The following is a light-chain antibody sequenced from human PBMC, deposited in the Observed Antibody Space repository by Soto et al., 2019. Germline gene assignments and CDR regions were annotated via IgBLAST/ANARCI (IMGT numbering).Light chain of an antibody. CDR1: QTVASN. J-gene: IGKJ2*01. Sequence: EIVMTQSPATLSVSPGERATLACRASQTVASNVAWYQHKPGQAPRLLIHGASTRATGVPARFSGTGSGTELTLTISSLQSDYFAVYYCQQYHNWPPQYTFGQGTKLQIK. CDR2: GAS. V-gene: IGKV3-15*01. CDR3: QQYHNWPPQYT.